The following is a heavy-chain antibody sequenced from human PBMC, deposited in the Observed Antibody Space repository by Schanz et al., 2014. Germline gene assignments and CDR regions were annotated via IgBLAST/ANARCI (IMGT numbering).Heavy chain of an antibody. CDR1: GFIFTSYS. Sequence: EVQLVESGGGLVQPGGSLRLSCATSGFIFTSYSMHWVRQAPGRGLEWVSVISGSGDNTNYADSVKGRFTISRDNSKNTLYLQMNSLRPEDTAVYYCAKEGSIYWDRSVDYWGQGTLVTVSS. CDR3: AKEGSIYWDRSVDY. D-gene: IGHD1-26*01. V-gene: IGHV3-23*04. J-gene: IGHJ4*02. CDR2: ISGSGDNT.